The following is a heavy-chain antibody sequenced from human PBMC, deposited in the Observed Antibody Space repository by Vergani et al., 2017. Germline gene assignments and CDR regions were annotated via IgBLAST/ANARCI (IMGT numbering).Heavy chain of an antibody. Sequence: EVQLLESGGGLVQPGGSLRLSCAASGFTFSSYAMSWVRQAPGKGLEWVSAISGSGGSTYYADAVQGRFTISRDNSKNTLYLQMNSLRAEDTAVYYCAKDSPPKVGSGSQSYPDAFDIWGQGTMVTVSS. CDR2: ISGSGGST. J-gene: IGHJ3*02. D-gene: IGHD1-26*01. CDR1: GFTFSSYA. CDR3: AKDSPPKVGSGSQSYPDAFDI. V-gene: IGHV3-23*01.